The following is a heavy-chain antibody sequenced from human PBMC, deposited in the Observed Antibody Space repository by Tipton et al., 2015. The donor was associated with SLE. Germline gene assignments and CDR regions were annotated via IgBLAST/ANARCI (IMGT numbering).Heavy chain of an antibody. CDR1: GGSISSYY. J-gene: IGHJ6*02. CDR3: ATLTRGYNGHDPAMDV. Sequence: TLSLTCTVSGGSISSYYWAWIRQPAGKGLEWIGRIYNGGYTNTNPSLKSRVTISVDTSKNQFHLKLASVTAADTAVYYCATLTRGYNGHDPAMDVWGQGTTVTVSS. V-gene: IGHV4-4*07. CDR2: IYNGGYT. D-gene: IGHD5-12*01.